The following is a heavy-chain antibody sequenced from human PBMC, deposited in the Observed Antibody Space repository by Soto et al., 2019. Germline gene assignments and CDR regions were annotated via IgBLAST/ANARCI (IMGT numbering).Heavy chain of an antibody. CDR2: INHSGST. J-gene: IGHJ3*02. CDR3: ARDTIVVVVAATLCDAFDI. D-gene: IGHD2-15*01. CDR1: GGSFSGDY. Sequence: SETLSLTCAVYGGSFSGDYWSWIRQPPGKGLEWIGEINHSGSTNYNPSLKSRVTISVDTSKNQFSLKLSSVTAADTAVYYCARDTIVVVVAATLCDAFDIWGQGTMVTVSS. V-gene: IGHV4-34*01.